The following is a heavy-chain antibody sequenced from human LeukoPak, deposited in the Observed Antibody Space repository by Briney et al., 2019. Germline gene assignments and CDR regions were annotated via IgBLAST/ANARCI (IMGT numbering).Heavy chain of an antibody. V-gene: IGHV3-30*18. CDR2: ISYEGGTQ. CDR1: GVTLSPYG. J-gene: IGHJ5*02. Sequence: PGGSLRLSCAASGVTLSPYGMHWVRQAPGKGLEWVAVISYEGGTQHYADSVKGRFIISRDNPRNTLYQQMNILRTEDTAVYYCAKEGTPQVSTWYDLWGQGTQVIVSS. D-gene: IGHD3-10*01. CDR3: AKEGTPQVSTWYDL.